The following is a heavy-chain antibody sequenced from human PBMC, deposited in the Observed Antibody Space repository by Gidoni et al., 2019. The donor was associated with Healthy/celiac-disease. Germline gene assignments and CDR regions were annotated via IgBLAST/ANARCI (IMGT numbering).Heavy chain of an antibody. J-gene: IGHJ4*02. Sequence: QVLLVESGGGVVPPGRSLRLSCAASGFTFSSYGMHWDPQAPGKGLEWVAGISYDGSNKYYADSVKGRFTISRDNSKNTLYLKMNSLRAEDTAVYYCAKEGGNGDFYPGYFDYWGQGTLVTVSS. CDR2: ISYDGSNK. CDR1: GFTFSSYG. CDR3: AKEGGNGDFYPGYFDY. D-gene: IGHD4-17*01. V-gene: IGHV3-30*18.